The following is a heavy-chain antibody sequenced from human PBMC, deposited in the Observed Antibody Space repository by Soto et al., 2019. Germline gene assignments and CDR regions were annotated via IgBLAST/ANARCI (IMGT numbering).Heavy chain of an antibody. CDR3: ARGLPPAPSYLDY. CDR1: GFTVSSNY. J-gene: IGHJ4*02. D-gene: IGHD2-15*01. CDR2: IYSGGST. Sequence: EVQLVESGGGLVQPGGSLRLSCAASGFTVSSNYMSWVRQAPGKGLEWVSVIYSGGSTYYADSVKGRFTISRDNSKNPLYLQMNSLRAEDTAVYYCARGLPPAPSYLDYWGQGTLVTVSS. V-gene: IGHV3-66*01.